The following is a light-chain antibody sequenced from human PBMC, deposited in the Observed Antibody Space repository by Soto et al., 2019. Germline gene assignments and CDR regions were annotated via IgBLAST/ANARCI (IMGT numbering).Light chain of an antibody. Sequence: ENVLTQSPGTLSLSPGERATLSCRASQSVSSNYLAWYQRKPGQAPRLLIYGASSRATDIPNRFSGSGSGTDFTLTITRLEPEEFAVYFCQQYGGSPPTFGQGTKVEIK. J-gene: IGKJ1*01. V-gene: IGKV3-20*01. CDR1: QSVSSNY. CDR3: QQYGGSPPT. CDR2: GAS.